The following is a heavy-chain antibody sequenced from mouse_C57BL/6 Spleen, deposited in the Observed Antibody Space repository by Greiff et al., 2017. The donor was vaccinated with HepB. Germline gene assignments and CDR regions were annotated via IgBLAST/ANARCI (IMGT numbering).Heavy chain of an antibody. V-gene: IGHV1-55*01. CDR1: GYTFTSYW. D-gene: IGHD2-1*01. J-gene: IGHJ1*03. CDR3: ARYYGKDFGYWYFDV. Sequence: QVQLQQPGAELVKPGASVKMSCKASGYTFTSYWITWVKQRPGQGLEWIGDIYPGSGSTNYNEKFKSKATLTVDTSSSTAYMQLSSLTSVDSAVYYCARYYGKDFGYWYFDVWGTGTTVTVSS. CDR2: IYPGSGST.